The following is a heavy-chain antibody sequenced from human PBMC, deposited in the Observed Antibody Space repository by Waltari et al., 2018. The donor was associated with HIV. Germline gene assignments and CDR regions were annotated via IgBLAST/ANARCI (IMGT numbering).Heavy chain of an antibody. CDR1: GFTVSSNY. J-gene: IGHJ4*02. Sequence: EVQLVESGGGLIQPGGSLRLSCAASGFTVSSNYMSWVRQAPGKGLEWVSVIYSGGSTYYADSVKGRFTISRDNSKNTLYLQMNSLRAEDTAVYYCARVRGSSGWPYYFDYWGQGTLVTVSS. CDR2: IYSGGST. V-gene: IGHV3-53*01. CDR3: ARVRGSSGWPYYFDY. D-gene: IGHD6-19*01.